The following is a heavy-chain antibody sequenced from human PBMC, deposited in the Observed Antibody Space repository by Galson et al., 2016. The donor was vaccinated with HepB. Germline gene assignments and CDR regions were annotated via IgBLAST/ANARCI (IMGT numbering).Heavy chain of an antibody. CDR3: ARENFWKLDQ. Sequence: SLRLSCAASGFTFRNYGMTWVRQAPGKGLEWLGNIKADGKENDYAGSVKGRFTMSRDNAQKSLFLQMTTLRAEDTAVYYCARENFWKLDQWGQGTLVTVSS. CDR1: GFTFRNYG. V-gene: IGHV3-7*03. J-gene: IGHJ5*02. D-gene: IGHD3-3*01. CDR2: IKADGKEN.